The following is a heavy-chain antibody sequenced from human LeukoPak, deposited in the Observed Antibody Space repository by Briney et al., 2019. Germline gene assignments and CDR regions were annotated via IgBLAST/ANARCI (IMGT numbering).Heavy chain of an antibody. D-gene: IGHD6-13*01. V-gene: IGHV3-48*02. J-gene: IGHJ4*02. CDR1: GFTFSTYS. CDR2: ISGSSSTI. CDR3: ARADWGSSWFFDY. Sequence: QTGGSLRLSCAASGFTFSTYSMNWVRQAPGKGLEWVSYISGSSSTIYYADSVKGRFTISRDNAKNSLYLQMNSPRDEDTAVYYCARADWGSSWFFDYWGQGTLVTVSS.